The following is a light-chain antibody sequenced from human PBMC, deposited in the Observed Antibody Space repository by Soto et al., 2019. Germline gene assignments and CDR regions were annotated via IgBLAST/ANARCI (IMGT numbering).Light chain of an antibody. V-gene: IGKV3-15*01. CDR2: GAS. CDR3: QQYNNWPPWT. CDR1: QSVSSS. J-gene: IGKJ1*01. Sequence: EILMTQSPATLSVSPGERATLSCRASQSVSSSLAWYQQKPGQAPRLLIYGASTRATGIPARFSGSGSGTELTLTISSLQSEDFAVYYCQQYNNWPPWTFGQGTKVEIK.